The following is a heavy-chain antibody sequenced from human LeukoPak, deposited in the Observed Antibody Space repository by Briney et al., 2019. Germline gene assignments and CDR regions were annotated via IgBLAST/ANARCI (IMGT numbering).Heavy chain of an antibody. Sequence: SVKVSCKASGGTFSSYAINWVRQAPGQGLEWMGGIIPIFGRPNYAQKFQGRVTITTDESTSTAYMELSSLRSEDTAVYYCAGGYCNTTSCHRYYFDYWGQGTLVTVSS. CDR1: GGTFSSYA. D-gene: IGHD2-2*02. CDR3: AGGYCNTTSCHRYYFDY. CDR2: IIPIFGRP. J-gene: IGHJ4*02. V-gene: IGHV1-69*05.